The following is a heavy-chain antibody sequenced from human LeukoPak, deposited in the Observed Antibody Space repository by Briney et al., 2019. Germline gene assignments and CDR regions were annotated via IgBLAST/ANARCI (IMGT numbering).Heavy chain of an antibody. CDR3: ARDGSGWYFEAFDI. CDR2: ISSSGSTI. CDR1: GFTFSDYY. V-gene: IGHV3-11*01. D-gene: IGHD6-19*01. J-gene: IGHJ3*02. Sequence: GGSLRLSCAAYGFTFSDYYMSWIRQAPGKGLEWVSYISSSGSTIYYADTVKGRFTISRDNAKNSLYLQMTSLRAEDTAVYYCARDGSGWYFEAFDIWGQGTMVTVSS.